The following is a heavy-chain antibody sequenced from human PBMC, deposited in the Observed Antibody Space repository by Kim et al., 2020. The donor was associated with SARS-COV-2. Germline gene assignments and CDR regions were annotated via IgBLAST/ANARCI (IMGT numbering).Heavy chain of an antibody. CDR3: ANSYGDHVGAFDI. CDR2: ISYDGSNK. V-gene: IGHV3-30*18. CDR1: GFTFSSYG. Sequence: GGSLRLSCAASGFTFSSYGMHWVRQAPGKGLEWVAVISYDGSNKYYADSVKGRFTISRDNSKNTLYLQMNSLRAEDTAVYYCANSYGDHVGAFDIWGQGTMVTVSS. D-gene: IGHD4-17*01. J-gene: IGHJ3*02.